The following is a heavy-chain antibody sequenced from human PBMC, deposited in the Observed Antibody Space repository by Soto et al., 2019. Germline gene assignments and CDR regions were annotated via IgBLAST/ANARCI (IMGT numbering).Heavy chain of an antibody. CDR3: AREFAEYYYDSSGYYVY. V-gene: IGHV1-69*13. Sequence: ASVNVSCKASGGTFSSYAISWVRQAPGQGLKWMGGIIPIFGTANYAQKFQGRVTITADESTSTAYMELSSLRSEDTAVYYCAREFAEYYYDSSGYYVYWGQGTLVTVSS. J-gene: IGHJ4*02. CDR1: GGTFSSYA. CDR2: IIPIFGTA. D-gene: IGHD3-22*01.